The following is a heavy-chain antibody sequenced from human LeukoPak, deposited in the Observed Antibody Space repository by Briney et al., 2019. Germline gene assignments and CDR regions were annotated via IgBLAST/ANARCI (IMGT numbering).Heavy chain of an antibody. D-gene: IGHD4-17*01. CDR1: DSSIRSNYL. CDR2: VDQSGST. Sequence: SETLSLTCTVSDSSIRSNYLWGWIRQPPGKGLEWIGNVDQSGSTYYNPSLKSRATISLDTSKKQFSLQLTSVTAADTAVYYCASVGASHYGDWFFDYWGQGTLVTVSS. J-gene: IGHJ4*02. CDR3: ASVGASHYGDWFFDY. V-gene: IGHV4-38-2*02.